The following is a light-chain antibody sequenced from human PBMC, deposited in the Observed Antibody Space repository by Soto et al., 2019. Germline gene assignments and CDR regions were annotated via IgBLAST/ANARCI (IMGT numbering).Light chain of an antibody. J-gene: IGLJ1*01. CDR2: DVS. V-gene: IGLV2-14*03. CDR1: SSDIGRSNY. Sequence: QSALTQPASVSGSPGQTITISCTGTSSDIGRSNYVSWYQQHPGKAPNFVIYDVSNRPSGVSNRFSGSKSGNTASLTISGLQAEDEADYYCFSHTSSGTYVFGPGTQLTVL. CDR3: FSHTSSGTYV.